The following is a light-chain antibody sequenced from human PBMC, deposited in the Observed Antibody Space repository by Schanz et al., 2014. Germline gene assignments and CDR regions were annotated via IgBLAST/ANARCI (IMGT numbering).Light chain of an antibody. Sequence: EIVMTQSPATLSVSPGERATLSCRASHTVSSKLAWYQQKPGQAPRLLIYGASTRATGIPARFSGSGSGTEFTLTISSLQSEDFAVYYCQQYNNWPPLTFGGGTKVEIK. CDR1: HTVSSK. CDR3: QQYNNWPPLT. J-gene: IGKJ4*01. CDR2: GAS. V-gene: IGKV3-15*01.